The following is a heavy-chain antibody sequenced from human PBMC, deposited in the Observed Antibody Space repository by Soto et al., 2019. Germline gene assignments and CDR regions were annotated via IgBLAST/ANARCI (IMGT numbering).Heavy chain of an antibody. CDR2: IYPGDSDT. CDR3: AASIFYYGMDV. J-gene: IGHJ6*02. Sequence: GESLKISCTGSGYTFTNYWIGWVRQLPGKGPEWMGIIYPGDSDTKYNPSFQGQVTISADKSITTTYLQWSSLKASDTALYYCAASIFYYGMDVWGQGTTVTVSS. V-gene: IGHV5-51*01. CDR1: GYTFTNYW.